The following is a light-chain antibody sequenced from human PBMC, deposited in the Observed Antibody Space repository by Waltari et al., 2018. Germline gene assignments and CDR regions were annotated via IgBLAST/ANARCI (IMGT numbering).Light chain of an antibody. V-gene: IGKV3-15*01. CDR2: GAS. J-gene: IGKJ2*01. Sequence: EIVMTQSPATLSVSPGERATLSCRASQSVSSNLAWYQKKPGQAPRLLIYGASTRATCIPARFSGSGSGTDFTLTISSLQSEDFAVYYCQQYNNWPPYTFGQGTKLEIK. CDR3: QQYNNWPPYT. CDR1: QSVSSN.